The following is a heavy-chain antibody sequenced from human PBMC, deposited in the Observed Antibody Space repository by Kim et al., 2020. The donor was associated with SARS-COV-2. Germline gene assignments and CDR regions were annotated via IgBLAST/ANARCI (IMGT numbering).Heavy chain of an antibody. V-gene: IGHV3-49*02. D-gene: IGHD3-22*01. Sequence: KGRFTISRDDSKSIAYLQMNSLKTEDTAVYYCTRVTPYDSSGYYFGALDYWGQGTLVTVSS. CDR3: TRVTPYDSSGYYFGALDY. J-gene: IGHJ4*02.